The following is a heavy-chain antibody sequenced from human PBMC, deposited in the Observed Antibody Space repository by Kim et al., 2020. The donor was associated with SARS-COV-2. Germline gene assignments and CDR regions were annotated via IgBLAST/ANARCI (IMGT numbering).Heavy chain of an antibody. Sequence: SQTLSLTCAISGDSVSSNSAAWNWIRQSPSRGLEWLGRTYYRSKWYNDYAVSVKSRITINPDTSKNQFSLQLNSVTPEDTAVYYCARDRSEEKDYYGSGSYYTFDYWGQGTLVTVSS. V-gene: IGHV6-1*01. CDR2: TYYRSKWYN. CDR3: ARDRSEEKDYYGSGSYYTFDY. CDR1: GDSVSSNSAA. D-gene: IGHD3-10*01. J-gene: IGHJ4*02.